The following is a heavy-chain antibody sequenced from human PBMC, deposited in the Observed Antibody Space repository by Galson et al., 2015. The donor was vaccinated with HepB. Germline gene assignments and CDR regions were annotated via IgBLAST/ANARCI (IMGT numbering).Heavy chain of an antibody. CDR3: ARDAIRSSWYGYDAFDI. J-gene: IGHJ3*02. CDR2: IIPIVGMA. Sequence: SVKVSCKASGGTFSSYTISWVRQAPGQGLEWMGRIIPIVGMANYAQKLQGRVTITADKSTSTAYMELSSLRSEDTAVYYCARDAIRSSWYGYDAFDIWGQGTMVTVSS. D-gene: IGHD6-13*01. V-gene: IGHV1-69*04. CDR1: GGTFSSYT.